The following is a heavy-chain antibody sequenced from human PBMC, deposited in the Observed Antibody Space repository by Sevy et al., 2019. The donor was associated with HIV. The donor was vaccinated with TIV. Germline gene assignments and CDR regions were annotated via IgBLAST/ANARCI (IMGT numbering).Heavy chain of an antibody. V-gene: IGHV1-24*01. CDR2: FDPEDGET. Sequence: ASVKVSCKVSGYTLTELSMHWVRQAPGKGLEWMGGFDPEDGETIYAQKFQGRVTMTEDTSTDTAYMELSSLRSGDTAVYYCATGIIVGARAFDYWGQGTLVTVSS. J-gene: IGHJ4*02. CDR3: ATGIIVGARAFDY. CDR1: GYTLTELS. D-gene: IGHD1-26*01.